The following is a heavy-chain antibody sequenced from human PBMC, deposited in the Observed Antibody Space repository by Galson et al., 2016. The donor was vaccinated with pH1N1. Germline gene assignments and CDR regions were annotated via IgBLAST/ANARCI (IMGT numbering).Heavy chain of an antibody. J-gene: IGHJ2*01. V-gene: IGHV3-9*01. Sequence: SLRLSCAASGFMFDAFAMHWVRQVPGKGLEWVSVITWNSHVIDYADSVKGRFTISRDNARNSLYLQMNNLRPEDTAFYYCAKDHCSHGDTNCFYFDLWGRGTLVTSSS. CDR1: GFMFDAFA. CDR3: AKDHCSHGDTNCFYFDL. D-gene: IGHD4-17*01. CDR2: ITWNSHVI.